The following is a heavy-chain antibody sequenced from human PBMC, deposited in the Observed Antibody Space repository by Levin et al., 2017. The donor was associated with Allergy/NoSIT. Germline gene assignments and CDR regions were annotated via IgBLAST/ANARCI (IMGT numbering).Heavy chain of an antibody. CDR3: AKDSPLS. Sequence: LSLTCAASGFTFSIYSIHWVRQAPGKGLEWVAVISYDGSSTYYADSVKGRFTISRDNSKNTLNLQMNSLRAEDTAVYYCAKDSPLSWGQGTLVTVYS. V-gene: IGHV3-30*01. CDR2: ISYDGSST. D-gene: IGHD5/OR15-5a*01. J-gene: IGHJ4*02. CDR1: GFTFSIYS.